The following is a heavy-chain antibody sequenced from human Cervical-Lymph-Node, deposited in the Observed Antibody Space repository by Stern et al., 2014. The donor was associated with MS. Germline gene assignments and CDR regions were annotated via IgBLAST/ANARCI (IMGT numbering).Heavy chain of an antibody. CDR3: ARGRGIALRPDY. V-gene: IGHV5-51*03. D-gene: IGHD6-13*01. Sequence: EMQLVESGAEVKKPGESLRISCKGSGYSLTNTWIGWVRQAPGKGLEWMGTVYPGDSETRYSPSFQGQVTISADKSINTAYLQWSSLKASDTAMYYCARGRGIALRPDYWGQGTLVTVSS. CDR1: GYSLTNTW. CDR2: VYPGDSET. J-gene: IGHJ4*02.